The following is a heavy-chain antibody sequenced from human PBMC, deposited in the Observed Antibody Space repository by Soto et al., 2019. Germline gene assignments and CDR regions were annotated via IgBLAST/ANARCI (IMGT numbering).Heavy chain of an antibody. V-gene: IGHV3-23*01. CDR3: ATAVVVGAWCEL. CDR1: GLTFSSHA. CDR2: TSGSADRT. J-gene: IGHJ4*02. D-gene: IGHD2-15*01. Sequence: EAQVLESGGGLVQVGGSLRLSCAASGLTFSSHAMTWVRQAPGKGLEWVPATSGSADRTYYADSVKGRLTISRDNSKDTVCVQMKSLGPEDTGVYYCATAVVVGAWCELWGQGTLVSVSS.